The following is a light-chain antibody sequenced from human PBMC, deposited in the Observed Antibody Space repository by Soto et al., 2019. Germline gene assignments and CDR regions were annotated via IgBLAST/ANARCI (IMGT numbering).Light chain of an antibody. CDR2: GNS. J-gene: IGLJ2*01. V-gene: IGLV1-40*01. Sequence: QLVLTQPPSVSGAPGQRVTISCTGSSSNIGAGYDVHWYQQLPVTVPKLLIYGNSNRPSGVPDRFSGSKSGTSASLAIPGLQAEDEADYYCQSYDSSLSVVFGGGTKLTVL. CDR1: SSNIGAGYD. CDR3: QSYDSSLSVV.